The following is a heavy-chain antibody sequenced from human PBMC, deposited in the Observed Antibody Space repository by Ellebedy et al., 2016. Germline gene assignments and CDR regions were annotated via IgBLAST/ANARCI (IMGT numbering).Heavy chain of an antibody. CDR1: GFPFRNFF. J-gene: IGHJ4*02. CDR3: YYGHYSGS. Sequence: GGSLRLSXVASGFPFRNFFMSWVRQAPGEGLEWVSTISGGGDTTVSADSVKGRFTISRDNFRNTLYLQMNSLRAEDTAVYYCYYGHYSGSWGQGTLVTVSS. V-gene: IGHV3-23*01. D-gene: IGHD4-17*01. CDR2: ISGGGDTT.